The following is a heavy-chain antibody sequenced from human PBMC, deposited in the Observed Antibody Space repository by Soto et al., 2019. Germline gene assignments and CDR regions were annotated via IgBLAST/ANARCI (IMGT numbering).Heavy chain of an antibody. Sequence: DVQLLESGGGLVQPGGSLTLSCAASRFTFSDFAMSGVRQAPGKGLEWVSSIGGGGTDTYYADSVKGRFTISRDNPKNTLYLQMDSLRDEDTAVYYCARDAVPYNGKWDWFDSWGQGTLVIVSS. CDR1: RFTFSDFA. CDR3: ARDAVPYNGKWDWFDS. D-gene: IGHD1-20*01. V-gene: IGHV3-23*01. J-gene: IGHJ5*01. CDR2: IGGGGTDT.